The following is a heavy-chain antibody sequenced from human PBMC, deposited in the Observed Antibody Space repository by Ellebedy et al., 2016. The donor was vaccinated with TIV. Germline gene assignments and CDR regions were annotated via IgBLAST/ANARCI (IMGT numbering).Heavy chain of an antibody. D-gene: IGHD5-18*01. CDR2: IYYNGST. V-gene: IGHV4-59*01. CDR3: ASGFSYGLLDY. J-gene: IGHJ4*02. CDR1: GDSINYYY. Sequence: SETLSLTCTVSGDSINYYYWSWIRQPPGRGLEWIGNIYYNGSTNYNPSLKSRVTISVDTSKNQFSLKLSSVTSADTAVFYCASGFSYGLLDYWGQGTLVAVSS.